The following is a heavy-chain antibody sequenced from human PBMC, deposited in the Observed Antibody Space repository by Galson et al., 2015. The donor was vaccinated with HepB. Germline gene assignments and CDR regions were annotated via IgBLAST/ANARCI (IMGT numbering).Heavy chain of an antibody. D-gene: IGHD6-19*01. V-gene: IGHV3-21*01. CDR3: ARALAVAGTPYDY. CDR2: ISSSSSYI. J-gene: IGHJ4*02. Sequence: KGLEWVSSISSSSSYIYYAGSVKGRFTISRDNAKNSLYLQMNSLRAEDTAVYYCARALAVAGTPYDYWGQGTLGTVSS.